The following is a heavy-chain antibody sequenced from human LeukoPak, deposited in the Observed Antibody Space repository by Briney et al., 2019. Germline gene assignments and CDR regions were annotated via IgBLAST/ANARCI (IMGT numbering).Heavy chain of an antibody. V-gene: IGHV3-33*01. CDR2: IWYDGSNK. CDR3: ARDFLGYCSGGSCYAGTFEI. CDR1: GFTFSGYG. Sequence: GGSLRLSCAASGFTFSGYGMHWVRQAPGKGLEWVAVIWYDGSNKYYADSVKGRFTISRDNSKNTLYVQVNSLRAEDTALYYCARDFLGYCSGGSCYAGTFEIWGQGTMVTVSS. J-gene: IGHJ3*02. D-gene: IGHD2-15*01.